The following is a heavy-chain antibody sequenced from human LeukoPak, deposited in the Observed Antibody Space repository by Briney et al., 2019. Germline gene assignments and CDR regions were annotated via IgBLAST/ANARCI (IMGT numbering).Heavy chain of an antibody. CDR2: IYHSEST. Sequence: SGTLSLTCVVSGGSISSTNWWSWVRQPPGKGLEWIGEIYHSESTNYNPSLKSRVTISVDKSKNQFSLNLSSVTAADTAVYYCARKSGDYVWGSYYWYFDLWGRGTLVTVSS. D-gene: IGHD3-16*01. V-gene: IGHV4-4*02. CDR1: GGSISSTNW. J-gene: IGHJ2*01. CDR3: ARKSGDYVWGSYYWYFDL.